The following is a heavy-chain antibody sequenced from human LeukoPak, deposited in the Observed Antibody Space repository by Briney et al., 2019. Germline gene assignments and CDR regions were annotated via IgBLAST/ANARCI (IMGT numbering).Heavy chain of an antibody. CDR2: INPNSGGT. D-gene: IGHD3-22*01. CDR3: ARDPDSSGSFDY. J-gene: IGHJ4*02. V-gene: IGHV1-2*02. Sequence: ASVKVSCKASGYTFTGYYMHWVRQAPGQGLEWMGWINPNSGGTNYAQKFQGRVTMTRDTSISTAYMELSRLRSDDTAVYYCARDPDSSGSFDYWGQGTLVTVSS. CDR1: GYTFTGYY.